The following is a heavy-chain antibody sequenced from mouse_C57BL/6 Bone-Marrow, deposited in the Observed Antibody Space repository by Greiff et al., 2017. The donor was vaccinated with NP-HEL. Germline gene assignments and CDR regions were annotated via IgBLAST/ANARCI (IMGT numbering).Heavy chain of an antibody. D-gene: IGHD1-1*01. J-gene: IGHJ4*01. CDR1: GFTFSSYG. CDR2: ISSGGSYT. V-gene: IGHV5-6*01. Sequence: EVQLVESGGDLVKPGGSLKLSCAASGFTFSSYGMSWVRQTPDKRLEWVATISSGGSYTYSPDSVKGRFTISRDNAKNTLYLQMSSLKSEDTAMYYCARHPLTNYYGSSPSYAMDYWGQGTSVTVSS. CDR3: ARHPLTNYYGSSPSYAMDY.